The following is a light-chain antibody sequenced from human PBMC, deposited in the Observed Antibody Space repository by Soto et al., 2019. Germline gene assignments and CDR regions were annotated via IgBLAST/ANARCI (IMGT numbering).Light chain of an antibody. CDR2: GAS. Sequence: EIVITQCPATLSVSPGERVTLSCRASQNIISNLAWYQQKPDQAPRLLIYGASTRATGIPARFSGSGSGTEFTLTISSLQSEDFAVYYCQQYNNWPITFGQGTRLEIK. J-gene: IGKJ5*01. V-gene: IGKV3-15*01. CDR3: QQYNNWPIT. CDR1: QNIISN.